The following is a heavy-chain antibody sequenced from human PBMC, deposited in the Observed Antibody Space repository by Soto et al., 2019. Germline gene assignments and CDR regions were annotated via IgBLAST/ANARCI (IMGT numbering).Heavy chain of an antibody. V-gene: IGHV3-23*01. CDR2: ISQRGEST. J-gene: IGHJ4*02. CDR1: GFTFSSYA. Sequence: EVQLLESGGGLVQPGGSLRLSCAASGFTFSSYAMSWARQSPGKGLEWVSAISQRGESTYYADSVKGRFTISRDNSKNTLYLQMNSVRGEDTAIYYCAGYSSGYKCDYWGQGTLVTVSS. D-gene: IGHD3-22*01. CDR3: AGYSSGYKCDY.